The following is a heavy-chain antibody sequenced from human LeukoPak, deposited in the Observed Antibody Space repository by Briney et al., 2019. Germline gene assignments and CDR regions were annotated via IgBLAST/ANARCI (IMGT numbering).Heavy chain of an antibody. D-gene: IGHD6-6*01. CDR2: IYYSGST. CDR3: AGFSSSMDYFDY. V-gene: IGHV4-59*11. Sequence: PSETLSLTCTVSGGSISSHYWSWIRQPPGKGLEWIGYIYYSGSTNYNPSLKSRVTISVDTSKNQFSLKLSSVTAADTAVYYCAGFSSSMDYFDYWGQGTLVTVSS. J-gene: IGHJ4*02. CDR1: GGSISSHY.